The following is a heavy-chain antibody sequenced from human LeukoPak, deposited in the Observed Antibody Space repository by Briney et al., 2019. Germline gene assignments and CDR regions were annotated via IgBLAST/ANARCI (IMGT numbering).Heavy chain of an antibody. Sequence: ASVKVSCKASGYTFTGYYMHWVRQAPGQGLEWMGWINPNSGGTNYAQKSQGRVTMTRDTSISTAYMELSRLRSDDTAVYYCARALGGWFGELSSEFDYWGQGTLVTVSS. CDR1: GYTFTGYY. D-gene: IGHD3-10*01. CDR3: ARALGGWFGELSSEFDY. J-gene: IGHJ4*02. CDR2: INPNSGGT. V-gene: IGHV1-2*02.